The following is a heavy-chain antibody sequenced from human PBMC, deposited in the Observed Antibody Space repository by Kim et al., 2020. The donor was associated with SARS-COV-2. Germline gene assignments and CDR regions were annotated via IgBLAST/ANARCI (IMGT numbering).Heavy chain of an antibody. V-gene: IGHV3-30*03. CDR2: MSYDGSVK. CDR1: GFTLTKYV. Sequence: GGSLRLSCEASGFTLTKYVMHWVRQAPGTGLEWVAFMSYDGSVKYYGETVKGRFTISRDTSKNTLFLQMDRLRAEDTAVYYCTMRTVSVKDAFGIWGQGSLVTVS. D-gene: IGHD3-22*01. CDR3: TMRTVSVKDAFGI. J-gene: IGHJ3*02.